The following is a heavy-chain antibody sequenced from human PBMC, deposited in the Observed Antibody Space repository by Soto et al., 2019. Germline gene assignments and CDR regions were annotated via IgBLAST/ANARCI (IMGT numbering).Heavy chain of an antibody. J-gene: IGHJ6*03. Sequence: ASVKVCCKGSGLTFTSSAMQWLRQARGQRLEWIGWIVVGSGNTNYAQKFQERVTITRDMSTSTAYMELSSLRSEDTAVYYCAAPRPNRYYYYYMDVWGKGTTVTVSS. CDR3: AAPRPNRYYYYYMDV. V-gene: IGHV1-58*02. CDR1: GLTFTSSA. CDR2: IVVGSGNT.